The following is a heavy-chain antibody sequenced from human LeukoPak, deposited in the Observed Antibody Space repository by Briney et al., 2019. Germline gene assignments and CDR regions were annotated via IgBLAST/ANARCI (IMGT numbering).Heavy chain of an antibody. J-gene: IGHJ4*02. V-gene: IGHV3-15*01. Sequence: GGSLRLSCSASGFTFTNAWMNWVRQAPGKGLEWVGRIKSKTDGWTTDYAAPVKGRFSISRDDSKNTLYLQMNSLKGEDTAVYYCQGGRYWGQGTLVTVSS. D-gene: IGHD1-26*01. CDR3: QGGRY. CDR2: IKSKTDGWTT. CDR1: GFTFTNAW.